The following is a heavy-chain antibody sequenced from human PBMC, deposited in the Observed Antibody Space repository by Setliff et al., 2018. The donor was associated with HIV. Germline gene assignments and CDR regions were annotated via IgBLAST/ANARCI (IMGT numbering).Heavy chain of an antibody. J-gene: IGHJ3*01. CDR1: GYTFTAYY. Sequence: ASVKVSCKTSGYTFTAYYIYWVRQAPGHGLELRGRIHPNTGSTNYLQEFQGRVTITRDTSMSTVYMALTGLTSDDTAVYYCAKQGYSDSLYAFDVWGQGTMVTVSS. CDR3: AKQGYSDSLYAFDV. V-gene: IGHV1-2*06. D-gene: IGHD1-26*01. CDR2: IHPNTGST.